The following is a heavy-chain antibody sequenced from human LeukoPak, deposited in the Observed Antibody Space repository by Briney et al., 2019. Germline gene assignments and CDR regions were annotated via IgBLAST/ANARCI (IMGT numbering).Heavy chain of an antibody. CDR2: INPSGGST. CDR3: ARSPGLLKGVVVPAANFDY. V-gene: IGHV1-46*01. D-gene: IGHD2-2*01. Sequence: GASVKGSCKASGYTFTSYYMHWVRQAPGQGLEWMGIINPSGGSTSYAQKFQGRVTITTDESTSTAYMELSSLRSEDTAVYYCARSPGLLKGVVVPAANFDYWGQGTLVTVSS. J-gene: IGHJ4*02. CDR1: GYTFTSYY.